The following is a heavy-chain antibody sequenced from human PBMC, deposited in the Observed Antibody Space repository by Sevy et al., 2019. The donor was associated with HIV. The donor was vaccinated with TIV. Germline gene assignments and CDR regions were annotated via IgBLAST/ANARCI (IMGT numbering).Heavy chain of an antibody. CDR2: MSPGDSDP. V-gene: IGHV5-51*01. J-gene: IGHJ4*02. D-gene: IGHD6-19*01. Sequence: GESLKLSCKGSAYTFTTHWIGWVRQMPGKGLEWMGIMSPGDSDPRYSTSFQGQVTMSVDKSVSTAYLQWHSLETSDTAIYYCARLDSYSIGWSPRYYFDYWGQGTLVTVSS. CDR3: ARLDSYSIGWSPRYYFDY. CDR1: AYTFTTHW.